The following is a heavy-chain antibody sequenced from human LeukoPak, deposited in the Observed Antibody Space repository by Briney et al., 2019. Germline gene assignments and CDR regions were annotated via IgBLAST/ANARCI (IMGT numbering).Heavy chain of an antibody. CDR1: GGSISSSSYY. CDR3: ARLLPGYYYYMDV. J-gene: IGHJ6*03. CDR2: IYYSGST. Sequence: SETLSLTCTVSGGSISSSSYYWGWIRQPPGKGLEWIGYIYYSGSTNYNPSLKSRVTISVDTSKNQFSLKLSSVTAADTAVYYCARLLPGYYYYMDVWGKGTTVTVSS. D-gene: IGHD2-15*01. V-gene: IGHV4-61*05.